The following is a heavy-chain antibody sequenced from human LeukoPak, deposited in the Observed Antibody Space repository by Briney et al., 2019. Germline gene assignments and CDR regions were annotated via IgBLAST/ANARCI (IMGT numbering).Heavy chain of an antibody. CDR2: IDWDDDK. J-gene: IGHJ4*02. D-gene: IGHD1-1*01. CDR3: ARSYNWNATGFDH. Sequence: SGPALAKPTQPLTLTFTISGFSFTTRGMCVSWIRQPPGKAVEWLALIDWDDDKYYSTSLKTRLTVSKDTSKNQVVLTMTNMDPVDTATYYCARSYNWNATGFDHWGQGTLVTVSS. V-gene: IGHV2-70*01. CDR1: GFSFTTRGMC.